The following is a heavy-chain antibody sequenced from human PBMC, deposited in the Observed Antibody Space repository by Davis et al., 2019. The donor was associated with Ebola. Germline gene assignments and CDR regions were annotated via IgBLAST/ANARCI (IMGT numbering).Heavy chain of an antibody. D-gene: IGHD2-21*01. J-gene: IGHJ2*01. Sequence: SETLSLTCAVYGGSFSGYSWSWIRQPPGKGLEWIGYIYHSGSTYYNPSLKSRVTISVDRSKNQFSLKLSSVTAADTAVYYCARALLNWYFDLWGRGTLVTVSS. CDR1: GGSFSGYS. V-gene: IGHV4-30-2*01. CDR3: ARALLNWYFDL. CDR2: IYHSGST.